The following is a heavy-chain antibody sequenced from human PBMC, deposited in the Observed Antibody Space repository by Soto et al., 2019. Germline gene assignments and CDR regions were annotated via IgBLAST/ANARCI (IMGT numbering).Heavy chain of an antibody. V-gene: IGHV3-30-3*01. CDR1: GFTFSSYA. CDR2: ISYDGSNK. J-gene: IGHJ4*02. CDR3: ARDAYYDFWSGLDY. D-gene: IGHD3-3*01. Sequence: GGSLRLSCAASGFTFSSYAMHWVRQAPGKGLEWVAVISYDGSNKYYADSVKGRFTISRDNSKNTLYLQMNSLRAEDTAVYYCARDAYYDFWSGLDYWCQGTLVTVSS.